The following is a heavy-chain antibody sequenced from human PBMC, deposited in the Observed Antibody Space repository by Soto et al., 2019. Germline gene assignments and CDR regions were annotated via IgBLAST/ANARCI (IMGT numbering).Heavy chain of an antibody. D-gene: IGHD3-22*01. CDR2: ISGSGGST. V-gene: IGHV3-23*01. Sequence: GGSLRLSCAASGFTFSSYSMSWVRQAPGKGLEWVSAISGSGGSTYYADSVKGRFTISRDNSKNTLYLQMNSLRAEDTAVYYCAKGFMMYYYDSSYYFDYWGQGTLVTVSS. CDR3: AKGFMMYYYDSSYYFDY. CDR1: GFTFSSYS. J-gene: IGHJ4*02.